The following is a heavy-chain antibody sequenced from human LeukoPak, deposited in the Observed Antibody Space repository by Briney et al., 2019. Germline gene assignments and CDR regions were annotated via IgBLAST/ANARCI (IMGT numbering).Heavy chain of an antibody. D-gene: IGHD3-22*01. Sequence: SETLSLTGAVYGGSFSGYYWSWIRQPPGKGLEWIGEINHSGSTNYNPSLKSRVTISVDTSKNQFSLKLSSVTAADTAVYYCARVYVKYYYDSSGYRYFDYWGQGTLVTVSS. J-gene: IGHJ4*02. CDR1: GGSFSGYY. V-gene: IGHV4-34*01. CDR3: ARVYVKYYYDSSGYRYFDY. CDR2: INHSGST.